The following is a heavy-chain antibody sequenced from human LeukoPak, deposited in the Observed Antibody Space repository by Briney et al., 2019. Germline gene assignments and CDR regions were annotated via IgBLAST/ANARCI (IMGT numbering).Heavy chain of an antibody. J-gene: IGHJ5*02. V-gene: IGHV1-69*13. CDR1: GGTFSSYA. CDR3: APMVRGATEGP. Sequence: GASVKVSCKASGGTFSSYAISWVRQAPGQGLEWMGGIIPIFGTVNYAQKFQGRVTITADESTSTAYMELSSLRSEDTAVYYCAPMVRGATEGPWGQGTLVTVSS. D-gene: IGHD3-10*01. CDR2: IIPIFGTV.